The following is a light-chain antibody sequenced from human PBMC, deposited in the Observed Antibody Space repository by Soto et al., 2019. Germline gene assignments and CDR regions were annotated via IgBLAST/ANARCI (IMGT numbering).Light chain of an antibody. J-gene: IGKJ1*01. CDR2: AAA. V-gene: IGKV1-39*01. Sequence: DIQMTQSPSSLSASVGDRVTITCRASQSINIYVNWYQQKVGKAPSLLIYAAASLQSGVPSRFSGGGSGTDFTLTISSLQPEDFATYYCQQSYNSPQTFGQGTKVDI. CDR1: QSINIY. CDR3: QQSYNSPQT.